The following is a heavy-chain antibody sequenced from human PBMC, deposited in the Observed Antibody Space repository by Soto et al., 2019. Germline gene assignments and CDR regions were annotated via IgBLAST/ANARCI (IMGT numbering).Heavy chain of an antibody. V-gene: IGHV4-34*01. CDR1: GGSLSGNY. CDR3: ARTTAAIHLNY. Sequence: PLETLSLTCAVYGGSLSGNYWGWIRQPPGKGLEWIGETHHSGSTAYNPSLKSRVTISVDTSRNQFSLKLNSVTAADTAVYYCARTTAAIHLNYWSQGTLVTVSS. J-gene: IGHJ4*02. D-gene: IGHD2-21*02. CDR2: THHSGST.